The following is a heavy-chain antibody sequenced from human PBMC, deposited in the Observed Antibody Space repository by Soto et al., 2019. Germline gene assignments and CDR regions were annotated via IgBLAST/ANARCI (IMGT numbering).Heavy chain of an antibody. D-gene: IGHD3-22*01. CDR1: GFTVSSNY. Sequence: GGSLRLSCAASGFTVSSNYMSWVRQAPGKGLEWVSVIYSGGSTYYADSVKGRFTISRDNSKNTLYLQMDSLRAEDTAVYYCAREEYYYDSSGQPHYYYYYGMDVWGQGTTVTVSS. CDR2: IYSGGST. J-gene: IGHJ6*02. V-gene: IGHV3-53*01. CDR3: AREEYYYDSSGQPHYYYYYGMDV.